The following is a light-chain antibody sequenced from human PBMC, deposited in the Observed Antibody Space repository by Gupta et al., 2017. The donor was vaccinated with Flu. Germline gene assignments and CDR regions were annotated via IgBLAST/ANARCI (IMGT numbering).Light chain of an antibody. CDR2: DAS. J-gene: IGKJ2*02. CDR3: QQLSNGHPMRT. CDR1: QSVRRY. Sequence: TFSLSPGERATVSCRASQSVRRYLAWYKKKQGQAPRLLIYDASNRATVIKASVSGSGDGTDFTLTIISREPEDFAVYYCQQLSNGHPMRTFGQGTKMEIK. V-gene: IGKV3-11*01.